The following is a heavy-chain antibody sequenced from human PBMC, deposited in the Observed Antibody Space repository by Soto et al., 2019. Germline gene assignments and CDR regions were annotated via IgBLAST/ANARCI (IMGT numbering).Heavy chain of an antibody. CDR2: IYWDDDK. D-gene: IGHD6-19*01. J-gene: IGHJ4*02. Sequence: QITLKESGPTVVKPTQTLTLTCSLSGFSLNTGGVGVGWIRQPPGKALEWLAVIYWDDDKSWNPSLRDRLTINSDASDDQVVLTVTNMDPVHTVTYYCARRRGGFGGGWTTPYFDYWGQGTLVTVSS. CDR1: GFSLNTGGVG. V-gene: IGHV2-5*02. CDR3: ARRRGGFGGGWTTPYFDY.